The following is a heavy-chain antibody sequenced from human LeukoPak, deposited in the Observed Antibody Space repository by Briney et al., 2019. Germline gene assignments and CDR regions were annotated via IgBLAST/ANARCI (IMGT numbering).Heavy chain of an antibody. J-gene: IGHJ6*02. V-gene: IGHV3-66*01. D-gene: IGHD6-6*01. Sequence: GGSLRLSCAASGITVMSNYMTWVRQAPGKGLEWVSVISSGGSTYYADSVKGRFTISRDNSKNTVYLQMNSLRAEDTAVYYCARASPADYYSMDVWGQGTTVTVSS. CDR1: GITVMSNY. CDR2: ISSGGST. CDR3: ARASPADYYSMDV.